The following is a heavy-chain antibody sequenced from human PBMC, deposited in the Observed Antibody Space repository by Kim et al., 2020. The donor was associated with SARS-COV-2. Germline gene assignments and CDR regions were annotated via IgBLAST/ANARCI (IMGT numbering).Heavy chain of an antibody. Sequence: SETLSLTCTVSGGSISSSSYYWGWIRQPPGKGLECIGSIYYSGSTYYNTSLKSRVTISGDTSTNQFSLKLSSVTAADTAVYYCVGLCSSTSCYNFDYWGQETQVTVSS. CDR1: GGSISSSSYY. D-gene: IGHD2-2*02. CDR3: VGLCSSTSCYNFDY. V-gene: IGHV4-39*01. CDR2: IYYSGST. J-gene: IGHJ4*02.